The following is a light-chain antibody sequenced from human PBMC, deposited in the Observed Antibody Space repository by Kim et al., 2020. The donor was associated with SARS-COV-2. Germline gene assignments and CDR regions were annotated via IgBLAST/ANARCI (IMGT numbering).Light chain of an antibody. CDR1: KLGDKY. Sequence: SVSQGQTDSITCSGNKLGDKYAGWYQQKPGQSPVLVIYQDTKRPSGIPERFSGSNSGNTATLTISGTQPMDEADYYCQAWDTSTVIFGGGTQLTVL. CDR3: QAWDTSTVI. CDR2: QDT. V-gene: IGLV3-1*01. J-gene: IGLJ2*01.